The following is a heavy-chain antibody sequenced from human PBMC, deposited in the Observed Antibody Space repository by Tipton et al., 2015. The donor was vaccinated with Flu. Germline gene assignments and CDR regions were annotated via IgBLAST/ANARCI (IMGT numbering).Heavy chain of an antibody. CDR3: ARALSGGSSIAARPNWFDP. V-gene: IGHV4-34*01. J-gene: IGHJ5*02. CDR1: GGSFSGYY. D-gene: IGHD6-6*01. CDR2: INHGGST. Sequence: LRLSCAVYGGSFSGYYWSWIRQPPGKGLEWIGEINHGGSTNYNPSLKSRVTISVDTSKNQFSLKLSSVTAADTAVYYCARALSGGSSIAARPNWFDPGGQGTLVTVSS.